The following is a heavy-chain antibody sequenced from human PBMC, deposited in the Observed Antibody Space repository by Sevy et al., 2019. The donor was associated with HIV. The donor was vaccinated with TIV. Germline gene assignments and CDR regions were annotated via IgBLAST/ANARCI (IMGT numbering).Heavy chain of an antibody. D-gene: IGHD1-26*01. CDR3: ARGGVVGATGSDY. CDR2: INPGNGNT. Sequence: ASVKVSCKASGYTFTAYTVHWVRQAPGQGLEWMGWINPGNGNTKYSQKFQGRVAITGDTSASTAYMELSSLRSEDTAVVYCARGGVVGATGSDYWGQGTLVTVSS. V-gene: IGHV1-3*01. CDR1: GYTFTAYT. J-gene: IGHJ4*02.